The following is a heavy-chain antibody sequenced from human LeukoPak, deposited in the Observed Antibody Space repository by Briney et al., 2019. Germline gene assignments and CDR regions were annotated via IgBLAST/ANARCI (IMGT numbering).Heavy chain of an antibody. J-gene: IGHJ4*02. Sequence: SETLSLTCAVYGGSFSGYYWSWIRQPPGKGLEWIGEINHSGSTNYNPSLKSRVTISVDTSKNQFSLKLSSVTAADTAVYYCARGPTLHWGQGTLVTVSS. V-gene: IGHV4-34*01. CDR1: GGSFSGYY. CDR2: INHSGST. CDR3: ARGPTLH.